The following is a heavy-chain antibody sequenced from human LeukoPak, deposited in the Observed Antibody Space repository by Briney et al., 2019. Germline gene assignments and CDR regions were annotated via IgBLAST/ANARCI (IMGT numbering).Heavy chain of an antibody. CDR2: INPNSGGT. CDR3: ARDHEYYYDSSGFEY. V-gene: IGHV1-2*06. J-gene: IGHJ4*02. D-gene: IGHD3-22*01. Sequence: GASVKVSCKASGYTFTGYYMHWVRQAPGQGLEWMGRINPNSGGTNYAQKFQGRVTMTRDTSISTAYMELSRLRSDDTAVYCCARDHEYYYDSSGFEYWGQGTLVTVSS. CDR1: GYTFTGYY.